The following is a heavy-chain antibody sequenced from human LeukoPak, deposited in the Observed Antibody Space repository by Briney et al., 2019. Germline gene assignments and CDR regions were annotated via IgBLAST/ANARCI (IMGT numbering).Heavy chain of an antibody. V-gene: IGHV4-38-2*02. D-gene: IGHD6-6*01. Sequence: PPETLSLTCTVSNYSISSGYYWGWIRQPPGKGLEWIGSIYHSGSTYYNPSLKSRVTISVDTSKNQFSLKLSSVTAADTAVYYCARDLPSIARLYYFDYWGQGTLVTVSS. CDR1: NYSISSGYY. CDR2: IYHSGST. CDR3: ARDLPSIARLYYFDY. J-gene: IGHJ4*02.